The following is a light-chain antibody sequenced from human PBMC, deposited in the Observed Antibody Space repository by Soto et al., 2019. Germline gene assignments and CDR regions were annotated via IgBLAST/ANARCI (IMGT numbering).Light chain of an antibody. J-gene: IGKJ5*01. CDR3: QQYNNWPIT. CDR1: QGISSY. CDR2: AAS. V-gene: IGKV1D-8*01. Sequence: VIWMTQSPSLLSASTGDRFTISCLMSQGISSYLAWYHQKPGKAPELLIYAASTLQSGGPSRFSGSGSGTDFTLTISCLQSEDFATYYCQQYNNWPITFGQGTRLETK.